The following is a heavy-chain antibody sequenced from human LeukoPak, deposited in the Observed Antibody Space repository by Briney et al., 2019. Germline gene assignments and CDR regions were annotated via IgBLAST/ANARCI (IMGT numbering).Heavy chain of an antibody. CDR3: ARHNSGYDYNWFDP. V-gene: IGHV4-39*01. J-gene: IGHJ5*02. CDR1: GASIDANSYY. D-gene: IGHD5-12*01. CDR2: VHYSGST. Sequence: SETLSLTCTVSGASIDANSYYWGWIRQAPGKGLEWIGSVHYSGSTYYNPSLKSRVTISVDTSKNQFSLKLSSVTAADTAVYYCARHNSGYDYNWFDPWGQGTLVTVSS.